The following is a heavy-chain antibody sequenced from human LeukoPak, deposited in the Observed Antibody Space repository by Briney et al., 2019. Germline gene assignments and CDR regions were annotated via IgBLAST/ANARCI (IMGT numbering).Heavy chain of an antibody. D-gene: IGHD3-10*02. J-gene: IGHJ6*04. V-gene: IGHV3-48*03. CDR2: ISSSGSTI. Sequence: PGGSLRLSCAASGFTFSSYEMNWVRPAPGEGLEWVSYISSSGSTIYYADSVKGRFTISRDNAKNSLYIQMNTLRAEDTAVYYCAERGITMIGAVWGKGTTVTPSS. CDR3: AERGITMIGAV. CDR1: GFTFSSYE.